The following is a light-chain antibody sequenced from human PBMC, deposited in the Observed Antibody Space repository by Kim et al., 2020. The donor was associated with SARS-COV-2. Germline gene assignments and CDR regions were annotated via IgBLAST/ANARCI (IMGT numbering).Light chain of an antibody. CDR2: LGS. CDR1: QSLLYSNGKNY. J-gene: IGKJ4*01. V-gene: IGKV2-28*01. CDR3: MQGLQIALT. Sequence: DIVMTQSPLSLPVTPGEPASISCRSRQSLLYSNGKNYLSWYLQKPGQSPQLLIYLGSNRASGVPDRFSGSGSGTDFTLEISRVEAEDVGVYYCMQGLQIALTVGGGTKLEIK.